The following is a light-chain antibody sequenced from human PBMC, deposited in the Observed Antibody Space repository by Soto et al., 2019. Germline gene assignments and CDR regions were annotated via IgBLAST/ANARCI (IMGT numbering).Light chain of an antibody. V-gene: IGKV3-11*01. CDR1: QSVSSL. Sequence: EIVLTQSPATLSLSPGERATLSCRASQSVSSLLAWYQQKPGQAPRLLIYDASSRATGIPTRFSGSGSGTDFTLAISSLEPEDFAVYYCQQRSNWPLIFGGGTKVEIK. CDR3: QQRSNWPLI. J-gene: IGKJ4*01. CDR2: DAS.